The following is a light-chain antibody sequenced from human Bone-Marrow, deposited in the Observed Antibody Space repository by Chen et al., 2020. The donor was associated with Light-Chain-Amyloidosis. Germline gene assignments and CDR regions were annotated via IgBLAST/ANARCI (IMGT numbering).Light chain of an antibody. CDR2: EST. CDR3: CSCVTDFVGGV. V-gene: IGLV2-23*01. CDR1: TSDVGRYNL. Sequence: QSALAQPASVSGSPGQSITISCTGTTSDVGRYNLVSWYQQHPGKAPKLIIYESTKRTSGVSDSFSGSKSGNTASLTISGLQAEDEADYYCCSCVTDFVGGVVGTGTKVT. J-gene: IGLJ1*01.